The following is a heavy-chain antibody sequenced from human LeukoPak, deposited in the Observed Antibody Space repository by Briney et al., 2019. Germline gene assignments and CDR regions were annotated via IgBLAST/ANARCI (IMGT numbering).Heavy chain of an antibody. J-gene: IGHJ4*02. D-gene: IGHD3-22*01. V-gene: IGHV1-46*01. Sequence: SVKLSYNPPRYTFTTYHMHWVRQPPEQGLESMDIINPSGGSTKYAQKFQGRVTMTRDTSTSTVYMELSSLRSEDTAVYYCARDDSSGPQVYWGQGTLVTVSS. CDR2: INPSGGST. CDR1: RYTFTTYH. CDR3: ARDDSSGPQVY.